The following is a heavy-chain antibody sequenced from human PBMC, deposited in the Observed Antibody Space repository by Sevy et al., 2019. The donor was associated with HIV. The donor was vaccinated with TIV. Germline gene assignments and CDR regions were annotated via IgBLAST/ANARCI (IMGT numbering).Heavy chain of an antibody. J-gene: IGHJ4*02. V-gene: IGHV3-23*01. D-gene: IGHD2-8*01. CDR3: AREGCTKPHDY. Sequence: GGSLRLSCAASGFTFSKYSMSWVRQPPGKGQEWVSTLSFVCGEINYADSVKGRFTISRDNSKSSVYLQMNNLRPEDTAVYYCAREGCTKPHDYWGQGTLVTVSS. CDR2: LSFVCGEI. CDR1: GFTFSKYS.